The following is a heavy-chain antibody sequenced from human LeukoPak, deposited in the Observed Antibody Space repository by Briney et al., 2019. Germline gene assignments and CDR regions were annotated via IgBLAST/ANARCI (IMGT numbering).Heavy chain of an antibody. CDR2: ISSSGSTI. J-gene: IGHJ4*02. Sequence: PGGSLRLSCRASGFNFGIYGMHWVRQAPGKGLEWVSYISSSGSTIYYADSVKGRFTISRDNAKNSLYLQMNSLRAEDTAVYYCVLAVAKSFPRFDYWGQGTLVTVSS. CDR1: GFNFGIYG. V-gene: IGHV3-48*04. D-gene: IGHD6-19*01. CDR3: VLAVAKSFPRFDY.